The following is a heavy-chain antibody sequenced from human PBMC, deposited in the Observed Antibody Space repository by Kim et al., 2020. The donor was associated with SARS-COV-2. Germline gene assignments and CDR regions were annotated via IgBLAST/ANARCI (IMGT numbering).Heavy chain of an antibody. Sequence: SVKVSCRASGFTFSSSAMQWVRQARGQRLQWIGWIVVGSGNKNYAQKFQERVPITRDKYTSTAYMPLSSLRSEDTAVYYCAADRRSQGVADTLDYYYGMDFWGQGTMVTVSS. CDR3: AADRRSQGVADTLDYYYGMDF. CDR2: IVVGSGNK. D-gene: IGHD2-15*01. J-gene: IGHJ6*02. V-gene: IGHV1-58*02. CDR1: GFTFSSSA.